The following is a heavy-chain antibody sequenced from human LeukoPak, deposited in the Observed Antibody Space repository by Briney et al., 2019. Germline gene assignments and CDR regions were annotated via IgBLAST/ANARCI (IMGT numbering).Heavy chain of an antibody. J-gene: IGHJ3*02. CDR3: ARGGEEYYYDSSGYQGDAFDI. D-gene: IGHD3-22*01. Sequence: PSETLSLTCTVSGGSINDYYWSWIRQSPGKGLEWIGYIYYTGRTKYNPSVQSRVTISVDTSKNQFSLKLSSVTAADTAVYYCARGGEEYYYDSSGYQGDAFDIWGQGTMVTASS. V-gene: IGHV4-59*08. CDR2: IYYTGRT. CDR1: GGSINDYY.